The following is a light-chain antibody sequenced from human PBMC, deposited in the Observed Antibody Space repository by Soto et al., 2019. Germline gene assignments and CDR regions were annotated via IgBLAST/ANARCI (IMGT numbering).Light chain of an antibody. Sequence: EIVLTQSPGTLSLSPGERATLSCRASQIVSSNYLAWYQQKPGQAPRLLIKGASSRATGIPDRFSGSGSGTDFTLTISRLESEDLAVYYCQQYSNSPPLTFGGGTKVDIK. CDR1: QIVSSNY. V-gene: IGKV3-20*01. J-gene: IGKJ4*01. CDR3: QQYSNSPPLT. CDR2: GAS.